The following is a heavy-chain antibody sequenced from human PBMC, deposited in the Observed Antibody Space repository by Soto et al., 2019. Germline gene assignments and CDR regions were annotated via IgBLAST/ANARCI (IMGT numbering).Heavy chain of an antibody. J-gene: IGHJ4*02. V-gene: IGHV4-39*01. CDR2: IHYGGNA. CDR3: ASVNVMLDV. CDR1: GGSINTYNLF. D-gene: IGHD3-16*01. Sequence: SETLSLTCTVSGGSINTYNLFWAWVRQPPGKGLEWIASIHYGGNAYYSPSLTTRATISRDTSKNRVSLELRPVTAADTAGDYCASVNVMLDVWGLGTLVTVYS.